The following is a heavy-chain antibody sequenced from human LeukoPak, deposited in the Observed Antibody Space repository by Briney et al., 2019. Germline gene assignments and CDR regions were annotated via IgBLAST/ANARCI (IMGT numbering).Heavy chain of an antibody. CDR2: IKEDGSHE. Sequence: GGSLRLSCAASGFTFSSYWMNWVRQAPGKGLEWVANIKEDGSHENYVDAVKGRFTISRDNAKNSVYLQMNSLRAEDTAVYYCASLYCSSISCGAFDIWGQGTMVTVSS. CDR1: GFTFSSYW. D-gene: IGHD2-2*01. CDR3: ASLYCSSISCGAFDI. J-gene: IGHJ3*02. V-gene: IGHV3-7*01.